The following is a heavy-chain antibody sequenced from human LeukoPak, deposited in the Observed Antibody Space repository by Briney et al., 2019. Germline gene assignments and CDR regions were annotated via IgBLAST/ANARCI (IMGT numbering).Heavy chain of an antibody. V-gene: IGHV3-74*03. CDR2: INTDGNNT. D-gene: IGHD5-12*01. CDR1: GFTFSNYW. CDR3: ARDGYSGWGY. J-gene: IGHJ4*02. Sequence: GGSLRLSCAGSGFTFSNYWMYWVRQVPGKGLVWVSRINTDGNNTTYADSVKGRFTISRDNAKNTLYLQMDSLRADDTAVYYCARDGYSGWGYWGQGSLVTVSS.